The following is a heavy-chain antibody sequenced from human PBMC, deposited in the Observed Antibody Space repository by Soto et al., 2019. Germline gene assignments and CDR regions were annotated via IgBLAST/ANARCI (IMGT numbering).Heavy chain of an antibody. CDR1: GGSFSGYY. V-gene: IGHV4-34*01. Sequence: QVQLQQWGAGLLKPSETLSLTCAVYGGSFSGYYWGWIRQPPGKGLEWIGEINHSGSTNYNPALKSRVTISVDTSKNQFSLKLSSVTAADTAVYYCARGQAVDTAPRYGMDVWGQGTTVTVSS. CDR2: INHSGST. D-gene: IGHD5-18*01. J-gene: IGHJ6*02. CDR3: ARGQAVDTAPRYGMDV.